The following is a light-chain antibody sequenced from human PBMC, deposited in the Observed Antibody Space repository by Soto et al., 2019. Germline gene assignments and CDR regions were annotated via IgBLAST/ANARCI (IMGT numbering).Light chain of an antibody. J-gene: IGKJ3*01. CDR3: QQRSNWPT. Sequence: EIVMTQSPATLSSFPGDRVTLSCRASQYINTRLAWYQQKPGQAPRLLIYDASNRATGIPARFTGSGSGTDFTLTISSLEPEDFAVYYCQQRSNWPTFGPGTKVDIK. V-gene: IGKV3-11*01. CDR2: DAS. CDR1: QYINTR.